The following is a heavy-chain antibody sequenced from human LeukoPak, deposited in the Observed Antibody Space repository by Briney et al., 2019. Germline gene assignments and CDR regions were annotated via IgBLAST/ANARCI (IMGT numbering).Heavy chain of an antibody. CDR3: ARDVGIRARYDAFDI. V-gene: IGHV1-18*01. D-gene: IGHD7-27*01. CDR1: GYTFTSYG. Sequence: ASVKVSCKASGYTFTSYGINWVRQAPGQGLEWMGWISPYNGNTNYAQKPQGRVTLTTDTSTNTAYMELRSLRSDDTAVYYCARDVGIRARYDAFDIWGQGTMVTVSS. J-gene: IGHJ3*02. CDR2: ISPYNGNT.